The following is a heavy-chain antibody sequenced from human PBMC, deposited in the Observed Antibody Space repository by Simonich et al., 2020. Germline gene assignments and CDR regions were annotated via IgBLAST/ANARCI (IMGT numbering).Heavy chain of an antibody. V-gene: IGHV4-38-2*01. D-gene: IGHD6-13*01. J-gene: IGHJ6*02. CDR2: IYHSGST. CDR1: GYSISSGYY. CDR3: ARVGYSNYYYYGMDV. Sequence: QVQLQESGPGLVKPSETLSLTCAVSGYSISSGYYCGWIRPTPGKGLEWIGSIYHSGSTYYYPSLKSRVTISVDTSKNQCSLKLSSVTAADTAVYYCARVGYSNYYYYGMDVWGQGTTVTVSS.